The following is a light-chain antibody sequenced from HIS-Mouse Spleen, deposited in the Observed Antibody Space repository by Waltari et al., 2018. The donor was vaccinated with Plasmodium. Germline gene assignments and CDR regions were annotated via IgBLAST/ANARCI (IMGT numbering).Light chain of an antibody. Sequence: SYELTQPPSVSVSPGQTARITCPGAALPTTSPYSYQQKSGQAPVLVIYEDSKRPSGIPERFSGSSSGTMATLTISGAQVEDEADYYCYSTDSSGNHRVFGGGTKLTVL. CDR2: EDS. CDR1: ALPTTS. CDR3: YSTDSSGNHRV. J-gene: IGLJ3*02. V-gene: IGLV3-10*01.